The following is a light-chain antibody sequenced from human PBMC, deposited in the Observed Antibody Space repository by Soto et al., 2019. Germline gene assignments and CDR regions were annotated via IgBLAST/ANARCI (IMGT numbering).Light chain of an antibody. CDR3: QQRSNWPWT. V-gene: IGKV3-11*01. CDR2: DAS. J-gene: IGKJ1*01. CDR1: QSVSSY. Sequence: EIVLTQSPATLSLSPGERATLSCRASQSVSSYLAWYQQKPGQAPRLLIYDASNRATGIPARFSGSGSGTDFTLNISSLEPEDFAVYYCQQRSNWPWTLGQGTKVEIK.